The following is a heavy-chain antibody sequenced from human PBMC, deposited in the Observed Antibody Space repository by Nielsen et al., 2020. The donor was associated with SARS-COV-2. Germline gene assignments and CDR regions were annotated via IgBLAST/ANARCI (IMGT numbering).Heavy chain of an antibody. Sequence: SLKISCAASGFTFDDYAMHWVRQAPGKGLEWVSGISWNSGSIGYADSVKGRFTISRDNAKNSLYLQMNSLRAEDTALYYCATLTTGYYYGMDVWGQGTTVTASS. CDR2: ISWNSGSI. V-gene: IGHV3-9*01. CDR1: GFTFDDYA. D-gene: IGHD4-11*01. J-gene: IGHJ6*02. CDR3: ATLTTGYYYGMDV.